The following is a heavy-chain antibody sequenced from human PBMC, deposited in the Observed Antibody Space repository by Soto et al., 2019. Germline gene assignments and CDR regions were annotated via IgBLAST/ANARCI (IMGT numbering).Heavy chain of an antibody. CDR2: ISSSSSTI. CDR3: AMDQSCQLWLRRMDV. Sequence: PGGSLRLSSAASGFTFSSYSMNWVRQAPGKGLEWVSYISSSSSTIYYADSVKGRFTISRDNAKNSLYLQMNTLRDEDTTGYYCAMDQSCQLWLRRMDVWGQVTTVTVSS. D-gene: IGHD5-18*01. CDR1: GFTFSSYS. V-gene: IGHV3-48*02. J-gene: IGHJ6*02.